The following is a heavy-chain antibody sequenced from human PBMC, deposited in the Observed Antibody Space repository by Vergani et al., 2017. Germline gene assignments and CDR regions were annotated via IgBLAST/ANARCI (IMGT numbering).Heavy chain of an antibody. D-gene: IGHD2-15*01. J-gene: IGHJ6*02. CDR1: GYSITWGSY. Sequence: QVHLQESGPGLVKPSETLSLTCAVSGYSITWGSYWSWIRQPPGEGLEWIGSVFHSGSAHYNPSLESRVTISVDTSKNQFSLKLISVTAADTAVYYCARHFRYCSGGSCYSFQGGMDVWGQGTTVTVSS. CDR3: ARHFRYCSGGSCYSFQGGMDV. V-gene: IGHV4-38-2*01. CDR2: VFHSGSA.